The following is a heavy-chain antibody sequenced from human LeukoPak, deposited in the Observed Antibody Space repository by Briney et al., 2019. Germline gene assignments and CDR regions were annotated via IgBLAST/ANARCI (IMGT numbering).Heavy chain of an antibody. J-gene: IGHJ3*02. V-gene: IGHV1-2*02. CDR1: GYTFTCYY. CDR3: ARGIRYFDWLNLSDAFDI. CDR2: INPNSGGT. Sequence: GASVKVSCKASGYTFTCYYMHWVRQAPGQGLEWMGWINPNSGGTNYAQKFQGRVTMTRDTSISTAYMELSRLRSDDTAVYYCARGIRYFDWLNLSDAFDIWGQGTMVTVSS. D-gene: IGHD3-9*01.